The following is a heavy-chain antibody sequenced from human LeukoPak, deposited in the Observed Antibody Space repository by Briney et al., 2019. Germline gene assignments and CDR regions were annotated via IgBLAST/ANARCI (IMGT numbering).Heavy chain of an antibody. CDR1: GYTFTSYA. V-gene: IGHV1-3*01. J-gene: IGHJ4*02. CDR3: ARDRDYGDYNTQDLFVY. Sequence: ASVKVSCKASGYTFTSYAMHWVRQAPGQRLEWMGWINAGNGNTKYSQKFQGRVTITRDTSASTAYMELRSLRSDDTAVYYCARDRDYGDYNTQDLFVYWGQGTLVTVSS. CDR2: INAGNGNT. D-gene: IGHD4-17*01.